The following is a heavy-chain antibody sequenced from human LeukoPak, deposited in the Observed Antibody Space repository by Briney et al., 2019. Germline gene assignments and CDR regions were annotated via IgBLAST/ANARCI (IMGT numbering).Heavy chain of an antibody. Sequence: GGSLRLSCAASGFTFSSYAMSWVRQAPGKGLEWVSTIYGGGGSTYYTDSVKGRFTISRDNARNSLYLQMNSLRGEDTAVYYCARAPYCSNGICYSRYFFDYWGQGNLVTVSS. D-gene: IGHD2-8*01. J-gene: IGHJ4*02. CDR2: IYGGGGST. CDR1: GFTFSSYA. CDR3: ARAPYCSNGICYSRYFFDY. V-gene: IGHV3-23*01.